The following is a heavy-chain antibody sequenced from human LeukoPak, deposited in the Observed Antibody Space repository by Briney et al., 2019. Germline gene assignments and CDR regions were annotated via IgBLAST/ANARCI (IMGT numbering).Heavy chain of an antibody. CDR1: GFTFSDYY. J-gene: IGHJ4*02. V-gene: IGHV3-11*04. Sequence: GSLRLSCAASGFTFSDYYMSWIRQAPGKGLEWVSYISSSGSTIYYEDSLKGRFTITRDNAKNSLYLQMDSLRADDTALYYCTKTPLSGYYFDLWGQGTMVTVSS. D-gene: IGHD3-3*01. CDR2: ISSSGSTI. CDR3: TKTPLSGYYFDL.